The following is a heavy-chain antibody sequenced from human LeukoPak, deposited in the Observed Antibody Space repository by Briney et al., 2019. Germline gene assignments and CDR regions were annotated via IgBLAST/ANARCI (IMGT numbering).Heavy chain of an antibody. CDR2: ISYSGST. CDR3: TKGYGNVVGWFDP. J-gene: IGHJ5*02. D-gene: IGHD2-15*01. Sequence: SETLSLTCTVSGGSISSYYWSWVRQPPGKGLEWIGYISYSGSTNYNPSLKSRVTLSVDTSKNQISLKLRFVTAADTAVYYCTKGYGNVVGWFDPWGQGTLVTVSS. CDR1: GGSISSYY. V-gene: IGHV4-59*01.